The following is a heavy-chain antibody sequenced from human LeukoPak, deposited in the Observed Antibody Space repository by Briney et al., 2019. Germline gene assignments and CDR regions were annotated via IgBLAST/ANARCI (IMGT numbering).Heavy chain of an antibody. J-gene: IGHJ4*02. V-gene: IGHV3-30*03. CDR3: AREGYSSGYYYDPLGFDY. Sequence: GGSLRLSCAASGFEFNVYGMNWVRQAPGKGLEWVAVISYDGSNKYYADSVKGRFTISRDNSKNTLYLQMNSLRAEDTAVYYCAREGYSSGYYYDPLGFDYWGQGTLVTVSS. CDR1: GFEFNVYG. D-gene: IGHD3-22*01. CDR2: ISYDGSNK.